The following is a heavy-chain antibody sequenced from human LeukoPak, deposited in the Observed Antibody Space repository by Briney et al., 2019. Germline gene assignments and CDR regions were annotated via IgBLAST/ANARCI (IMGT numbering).Heavy chain of an antibody. V-gene: IGHV3-74*01. CDR3: AKDRSDYGGYPPGAFDI. CDR1: GFAFSSYW. D-gene: IGHD4-17*01. CDR2: INRDGSST. J-gene: IGHJ3*02. Sequence: GSLRLSCVASGFAFSSYWMHWVRQAPGKGLVWVSRINRDGSSTGYADSVKGRFTISRDNAKNSLFLQMNSLRAEDTAVYYCAKDRSDYGGYPPGAFDIWGQGTMVTVSS.